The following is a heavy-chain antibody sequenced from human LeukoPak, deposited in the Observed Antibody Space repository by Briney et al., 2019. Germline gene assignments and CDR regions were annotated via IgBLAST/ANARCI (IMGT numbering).Heavy chain of an antibody. CDR2: INHSGST. CDR1: GGSISSGGYS. D-gene: IGHD2-15*01. J-gene: IGHJ5*02. Sequence: RPSETLSLTCAVSGGSISSGGYSWSWIRQPPGKGLEWIGYINHSGSTNYNPSLKSRVTISVDTSKNQFSLKLSSVTAADTAVYYCARGRYCSGGSCYYRWFDPWGQGTLVTVSS. V-gene: IGHV4-30-2*01. CDR3: ARGRYCSGGSCYYRWFDP.